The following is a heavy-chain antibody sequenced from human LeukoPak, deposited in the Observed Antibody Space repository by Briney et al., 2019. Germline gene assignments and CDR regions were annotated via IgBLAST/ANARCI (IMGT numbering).Heavy chain of an antibody. CDR1: GFTFSSYG. CDR3: ATPSEEGGYYYYGMDV. Sequence: GGSLRLSCAASGFTFSSYGTHWVRQAPGKGLEWVAVIWYDGSNKYYADSVKGRFTISRDNSKNTLYLQMNSLRSEDTAVYYCATPSEEGGYYYYGMDVWGQGTTVTVSS. V-gene: IGHV3-30*02. D-gene: IGHD3-16*01. CDR2: IWYDGSNK. J-gene: IGHJ6*02.